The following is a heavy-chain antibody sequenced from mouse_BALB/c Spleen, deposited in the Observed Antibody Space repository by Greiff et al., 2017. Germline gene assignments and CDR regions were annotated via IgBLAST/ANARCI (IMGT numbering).Heavy chain of an antibody. CDR2: ISSGGGST. D-gene: IGHD2-4*01. V-gene: IGHV5-12-1*01. CDR1: GFAFSSYD. CDR3: ARHERRLRRGFAY. Sequence: EVQGVESGGGLVKPGGSLKLSCAASGFAFSSYDMSWVRQTPEKRLEWVAYISSGGGSTYYPDTVKGRFTISRDNAKNTLYLQMSSLKAEDTAMYYWARHERRLRRGFAYWGQGTLVTVSA. J-gene: IGHJ3*01.